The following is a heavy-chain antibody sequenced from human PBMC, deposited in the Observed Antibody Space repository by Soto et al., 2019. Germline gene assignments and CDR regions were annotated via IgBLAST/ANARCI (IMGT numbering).Heavy chain of an antibody. CDR2: IYSSGNT. D-gene: IGHD3-10*01. CDR3: ARQRFGELSHFDY. V-gene: IGHV4-59*08. Sequence: QVQLQESGPGLVKPSETLSLTCTVSGGSVSGYYWSWIRQPPGKGLEWIGYIYSSGNTKYNPSLKSRITMSLATPKNQLSLKVTSLTATDTAVYYCARQRFGELSHFDYWGQGTLVTVSS. J-gene: IGHJ4*02. CDR1: GGSVSGYY.